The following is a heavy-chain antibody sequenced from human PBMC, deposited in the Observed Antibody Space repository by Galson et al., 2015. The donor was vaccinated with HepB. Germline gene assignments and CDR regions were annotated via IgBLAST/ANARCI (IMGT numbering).Heavy chain of an antibody. Sequence: ETLSLTCTVSGDSISTYYWSWIRQPPGKGLEWIGYIYSSGSTNYNPSLKSRVTISVDTSKNQFSLKLNSVTAADPAIYYCARDAVSRAFDIWGQGTMVAVSS. D-gene: IGHD2/OR15-2a*01. CDR2: IYSSGST. V-gene: IGHV4-59*01. CDR3: ARDAVSRAFDI. CDR1: GDSISTYY. J-gene: IGHJ3*02.